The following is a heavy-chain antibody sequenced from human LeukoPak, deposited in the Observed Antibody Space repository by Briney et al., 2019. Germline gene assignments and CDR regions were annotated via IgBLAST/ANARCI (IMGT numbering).Heavy chain of an antibody. Sequence: GGSLRLSCAASGFTFSSYWMSWVRQAPGKGLEWVANIEQDGSEKYYVDSVKGRLTISRDNAKNSLYLQMNSLRAEDTAVYYCARRVGYYYDSSGYLDYWGQGTLVTVSS. J-gene: IGHJ4*02. D-gene: IGHD3-22*01. V-gene: IGHV3-7*01. CDR3: ARRVGYYYDSSGYLDY. CDR1: GFTFSSYW. CDR2: IEQDGSEK.